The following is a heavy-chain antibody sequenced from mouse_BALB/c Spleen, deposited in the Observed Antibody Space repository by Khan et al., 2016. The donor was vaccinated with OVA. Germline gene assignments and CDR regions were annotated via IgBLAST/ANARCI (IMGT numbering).Heavy chain of an antibody. Sequence: VQRQEPGAELAKPGASVKMSCKASGYTFINYWILWVKQRPGQGLEWIGYINPSTGYTEYNQNFKDKATLTAAKSSSTAYMHLSSLTSEDSAVYYGARRGLRWDFDYWGQGTTLTVSS. CDR1: GYTFINYW. V-gene: IGHV1-7*01. CDR3: ARRGLRWDFDY. J-gene: IGHJ2*01. D-gene: IGHD1-1*01. CDR2: INPSTGYT.